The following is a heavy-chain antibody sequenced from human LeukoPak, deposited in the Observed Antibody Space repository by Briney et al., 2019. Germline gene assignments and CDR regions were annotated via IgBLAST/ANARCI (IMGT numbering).Heavy chain of an antibody. Sequence: GGSLRLSCAASGFTFSSYAMSWVRQAPGKGLEWVSAISGSGGSTYYADSVKGRFTISRDNSKNSLYLQMNSLRAEDTAVYYCARVVWGWDTAMPTPFDYWGQGTLVTVSS. J-gene: IGHJ4*02. CDR2: ISGSGGST. CDR1: GFTFSSYA. V-gene: IGHV3-23*01. CDR3: ARVVWGWDTAMPTPFDY. D-gene: IGHD5-18*01.